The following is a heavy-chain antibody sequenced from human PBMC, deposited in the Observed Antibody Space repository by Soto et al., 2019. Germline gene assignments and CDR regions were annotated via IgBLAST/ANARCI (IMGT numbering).Heavy chain of an antibody. CDR3: AKDLPPSWSPKDILSNQVFDY. V-gene: IGHV3-30*18. CDR2: ISYDGSNK. J-gene: IGHJ4*02. Sequence: GGSLRLSCAASGFTFSSYGMHWVRQAPGKGLEWVAVISYDGSNKYYADSVKGRFTISRDNSKNTLYLQMNSLRAEDTAVYYCAKDLPPSWSPKDILSNQVFDYWGQGTLVTVSS. CDR1: GFTFSSYG. D-gene: IGHD3-9*01.